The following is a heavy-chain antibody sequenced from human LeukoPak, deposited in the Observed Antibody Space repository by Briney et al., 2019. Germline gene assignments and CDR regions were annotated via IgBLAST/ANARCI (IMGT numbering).Heavy chain of an antibody. CDR3: ARDQRRAFDI. CDR2: IYYSGST. J-gene: IGHJ3*02. V-gene: IGHV4-31*03. Sequence: SETLSLTCIVSVGSISSGGYYWSWIRQHPGKGLEWIGYIYYSGSTYYNPSLKSRVTISVDTSKTQFSLKLTSVTAADTAVYYCARDQRRAFDIWGQGTMVTVSS. CDR1: VGSISSGGYY.